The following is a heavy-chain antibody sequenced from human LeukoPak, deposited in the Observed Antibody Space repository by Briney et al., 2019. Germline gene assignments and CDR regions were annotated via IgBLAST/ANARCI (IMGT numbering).Heavy chain of an antibody. Sequence: SETLSLTCTVSGGSISTYYWSWIRQPAGKGLEWIGRVYPSGRTSYNPSLENRVTMSVDASKKQFSLKLRSVTAADTAVYYCASGGRISAANWFDPWGQGTLVTVSS. CDR3: ASGGRISAANWFDP. J-gene: IGHJ5*02. CDR2: VYPSGRT. CDR1: GGSISTYY. V-gene: IGHV4-4*07. D-gene: IGHD6-13*01.